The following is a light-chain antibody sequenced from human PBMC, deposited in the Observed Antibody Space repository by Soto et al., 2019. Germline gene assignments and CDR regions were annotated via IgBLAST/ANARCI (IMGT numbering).Light chain of an antibody. CDR3: QTWGTGIVV. Sequence: QLVLTQSPSASASLGASVKLTCTLSSGHSSYAIAWHQQKPEKGPRYLMKLNSDGSHSKGDGIPDRLSGSSSGAERYLTISSLQSEDEADYYCQTWGTGIVVFGGGTKLTVL. J-gene: IGLJ2*01. CDR2: LNSDGSH. CDR1: SGHSSYA. V-gene: IGLV4-69*01.